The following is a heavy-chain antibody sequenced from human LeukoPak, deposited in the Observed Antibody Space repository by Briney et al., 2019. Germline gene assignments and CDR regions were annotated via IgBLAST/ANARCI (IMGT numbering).Heavy chain of an antibody. D-gene: IGHD2-8*01. CDR1: GFTFVDYG. V-gene: IGHV3-20*04. Sequence: GGSLRLPWEPSGFTFVDYGMSWVGHPPGEGREWVSGINRNGGSTDYADSVKGRFTISRDNAKNSHFLQMNSLRVEDTALYYCARGFRNGPFDCWGQGTLVTVSS. J-gene: IGHJ4*02. CDR3: ARGFRNGPFDC. CDR2: INRNGGST.